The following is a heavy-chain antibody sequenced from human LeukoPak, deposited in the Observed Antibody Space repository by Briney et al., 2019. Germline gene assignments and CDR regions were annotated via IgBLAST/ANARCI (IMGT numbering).Heavy chain of an antibody. V-gene: IGHV1-69*13. Sequence: SVKVSCNASGGTFSSYAISWVRQAPGQGLEWMGGIIPIFGTANYAQKFQGRVTITADESTSTAYMELSSLRSEDTAVYYCARDREPGYCSSTSCFNYYYYMDVWGKGTTVTISS. J-gene: IGHJ6*03. CDR3: ARDREPGYCSSTSCFNYYYYMDV. D-gene: IGHD2-2*01. CDR2: IIPIFGTA. CDR1: GGTFSSYA.